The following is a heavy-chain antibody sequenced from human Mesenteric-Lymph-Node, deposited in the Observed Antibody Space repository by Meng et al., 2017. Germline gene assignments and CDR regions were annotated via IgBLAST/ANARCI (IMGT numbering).Heavy chain of an antibody. CDR3: ARGDFGVVITDY. CDR2: MNPNRGNT. V-gene: IGHV1-8*01. J-gene: IGHJ4*02. Sequence: VKRVRSGAGVTNAGGSRKVHCKASRYAFTRYDRNWVRQATGQGLEWMGCMNPNRGNTGFAQKFQGIFTMTRNTSISTAYMELSSLRSEDTAVHYCARGDFGVVITDYWGQGTLVTVSS. D-gene: IGHD3-3*01. CDR1: RYAFTRYD.